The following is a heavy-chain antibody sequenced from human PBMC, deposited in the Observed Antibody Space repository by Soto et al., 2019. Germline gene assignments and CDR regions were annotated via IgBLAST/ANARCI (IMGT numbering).Heavy chain of an antibody. D-gene: IGHD1-1*01. J-gene: IGHJ5*02. CDR1: GFTFSSYW. CDR3: LRETMGSDGKWFDP. Sequence: DVQLVESGGGLVQPGGSLRLSCAASGFTFSSYWMHWVRQAPGKGPVWVSHVNSDGSSTTYADSVKGRFTITRDNAKNTLHLQMNSLRAEDTAVYYCLRETMGSDGKWFDPWGQGTLVTVSS. V-gene: IGHV3-74*01. CDR2: VNSDGSST.